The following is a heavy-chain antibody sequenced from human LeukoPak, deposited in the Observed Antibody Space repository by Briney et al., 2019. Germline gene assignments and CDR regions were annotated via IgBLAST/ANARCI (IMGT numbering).Heavy chain of an antibody. D-gene: IGHD3-16*01. Sequence: GSLRLSCAASGFTFSSYGMHWVRQAPGKGLEWVAFIRYDGSNKYYADSVKGRFTISRDNSKNTLYLQMNSLRAEDTAVYYCARDRWVWGSLGAFDIWGQGTMVTVSS. CDR3: ARDRWVWGSLGAFDI. V-gene: IGHV3-30*02. J-gene: IGHJ3*02. CDR1: GFTFSSYG. CDR2: IRYDGSNK.